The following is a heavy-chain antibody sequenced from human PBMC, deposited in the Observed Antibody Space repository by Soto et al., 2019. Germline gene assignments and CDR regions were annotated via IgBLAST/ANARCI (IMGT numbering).Heavy chain of an antibody. CDR3: ARGQIELRFLEWLPAGTDYYYYMDV. J-gene: IGHJ6*03. V-gene: IGHV1-46*03. Sequence: QVQLVQSGAEVKKPGASVKVSCKASGYTFTSYYMHWVRQAPGQGHEWMGIINPSGGSTSYAQKSQGRGTMTRDTSTSTVYMELSSLRSEDTSVYYCARGQIELRFLEWLPAGTDYYYYMDVWGKGTTVTVSS. D-gene: IGHD3-3*01. CDR1: GYTFTSYY. CDR2: INPSGGST.